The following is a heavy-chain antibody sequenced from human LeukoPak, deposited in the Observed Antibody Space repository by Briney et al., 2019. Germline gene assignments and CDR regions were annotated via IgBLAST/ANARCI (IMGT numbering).Heavy chain of an antibody. J-gene: IGHJ4*02. V-gene: IGHV3-23*01. D-gene: IGHD5-12*01. Sequence: AGGTLRLSCAASGFTFSSYGMSWVRQAPGKGLEWVSAISGSGGSTYYADSVKGRFTISRDNSKNTLYLQMNSLRAEDTAVYYCARIGRDVDIVATIYNDYWGQGTLVTVSS. CDR2: ISGSGGST. CDR3: ARIGRDVDIVATIYNDY. CDR1: GFTFSSYG.